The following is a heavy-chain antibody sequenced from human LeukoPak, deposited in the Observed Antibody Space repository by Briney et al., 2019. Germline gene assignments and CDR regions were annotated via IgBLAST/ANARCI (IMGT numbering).Heavy chain of an antibody. CDR2: ISSSGSTI. V-gene: IGHV3-11*04. CDR1: GFTFSDYY. CDR3: ARPDGYNYPY. D-gene: IGHD5-24*01. J-gene: IGHJ4*01. Sequence: PGGSLRLSCAASGFTFSDYYMTWIHQAPGKGLEWISYISSSGSTIYYADSVKGRFTISRDNAKNSLYLQMSSLRAEDTAVYYCARPDGYNYPYWGHGTLVTVSS.